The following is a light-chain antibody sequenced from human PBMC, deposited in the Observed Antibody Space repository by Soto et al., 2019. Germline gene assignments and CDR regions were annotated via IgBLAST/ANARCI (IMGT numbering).Light chain of an antibody. J-gene: IGKJ4*01. CDR1: QNVYNN. Sequence: EIVMTQSPATLSVSPGEGATLSCKASQNVYNNLAWYQQRPGQPPRLLIYDASTRATGISARFSGSGYGTEFPLTISSLQSEDFAVYFCQQCRNWPLTFGGGTRWIS. CDR2: DAS. V-gene: IGKV3-15*01. CDR3: QQCRNWPLT.